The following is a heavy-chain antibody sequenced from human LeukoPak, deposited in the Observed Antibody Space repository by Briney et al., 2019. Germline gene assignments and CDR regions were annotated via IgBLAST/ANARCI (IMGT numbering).Heavy chain of an antibody. V-gene: IGHV3-74*01. CDR1: GFTFSSYW. CDR2: INTDGSST. J-gene: IGHJ4*02. Sequence: PGGSLRLSCAVSGFTFSSYWMHWVRQAPGKGLMWVSRINTDGSSTSYADSVKGRFTISRDNAKNTLYLQMNSLRAEDTAVYYCARVWEQQLVDGTYFDYWGQGTLVTVSS. D-gene: IGHD6-13*01. CDR3: ARVWEQQLVDGTYFDY.